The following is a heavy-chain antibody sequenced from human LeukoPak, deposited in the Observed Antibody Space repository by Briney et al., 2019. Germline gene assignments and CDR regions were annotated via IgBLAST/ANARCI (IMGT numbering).Heavy chain of an antibody. CDR2: ISGSGGTT. D-gene: IGHD3-3*01. CDR1: GFTFSSYA. V-gene: IGHV3-23*01. CDR3: AKSLSVLRFLDPSYYYMDV. Sequence: PGGSLRLSCAASGFTFSSYAMLWVRQAPGKGLEWVSIISGSGGTTYYVDSVKGRFTISRDNSKNTLYLQMNSLRAEDTAVYYCAKSLSVLRFLDPSYYYMDVWGKGTTVTVSS. J-gene: IGHJ6*03.